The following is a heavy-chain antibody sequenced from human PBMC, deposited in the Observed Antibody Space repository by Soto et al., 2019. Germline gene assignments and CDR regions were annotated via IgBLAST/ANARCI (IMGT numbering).Heavy chain of an antibody. CDR1: GFTFSNAW. V-gene: IGHV3-15*01. Sequence: GGSLRLSCAASGFTFSNAWMSWVRQAPGKGLEWVGRIKSKTDGGTTDYAAPVKGRFTISRDDSKNTLYLQMNSLKTEDTAVYYCTRGLKYSNYDGGNWFDPWGQGTLVTVSS. CDR3: TRGLKYSNYDGGNWFDP. J-gene: IGHJ5*02. CDR2: IKSKTDGGTT. D-gene: IGHD4-4*01.